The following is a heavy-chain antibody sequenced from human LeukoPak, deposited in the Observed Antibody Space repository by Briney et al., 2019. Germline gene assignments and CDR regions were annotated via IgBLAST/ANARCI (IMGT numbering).Heavy chain of an antibody. Sequence: PSETLSLTCTVSGGSISSSSYYWGWIRQPPGKGLEWIGSIYYSGSTYYNPSLKSRVTISVDTSKNQFSLKLSSVTAADTAVYYCARHGSGPNWFDPWGQGTLVTVSS. CDR1: GGSISSSSYY. CDR3: ARHGSGPNWFDP. V-gene: IGHV4-39*01. J-gene: IGHJ5*02. D-gene: IGHD3-3*01. CDR2: IYYSGST.